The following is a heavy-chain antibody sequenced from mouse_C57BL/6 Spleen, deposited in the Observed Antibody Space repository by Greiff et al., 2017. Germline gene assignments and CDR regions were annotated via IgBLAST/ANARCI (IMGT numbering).Heavy chain of an antibody. V-gene: IGHV1-69*01. D-gene: IGHD6-5*01. Sequence: VQLQQPGAELVMPGASVKLSCKASGYTFTSYWMHWVKQRPGQGLEWIGEIDPSDSYTNYNQKFKGKSTLTVDNSSSTAYMQLLSLTSEDSAVYYCAIVYGYAMDYWGQGTSVTFSS. CDR2: IDPSDSYT. J-gene: IGHJ4*01. CDR1: GYTFTSYW. CDR3: AIVYGYAMDY.